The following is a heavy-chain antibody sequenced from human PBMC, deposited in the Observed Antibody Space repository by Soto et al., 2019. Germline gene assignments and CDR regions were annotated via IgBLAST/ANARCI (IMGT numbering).Heavy chain of an antibody. Sequence: EVHLLESGGGLVQPGGSLRLSCAASGFTFSNYAMTWVRQAPGKGLEWVSVISGTGGGTNNADSAKGRFTTSRDNSKNTLHLQMNSLRAEDPAVYYCAKRAFYGSGIPNYYGRDVWRQGTAVTVSS. CDR1: GFTFSNYA. J-gene: IGHJ6*02. V-gene: IGHV3-23*01. CDR2: ISGTGGGT. D-gene: IGHD3-10*01. CDR3: AKRAFYGSGIPNYYGRDV.